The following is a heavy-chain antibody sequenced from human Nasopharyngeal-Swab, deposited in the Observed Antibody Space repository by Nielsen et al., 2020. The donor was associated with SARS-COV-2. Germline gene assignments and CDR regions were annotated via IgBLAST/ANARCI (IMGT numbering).Heavy chain of an antibody. Sequence: GESLKISCAASGFTFSSYGMHWVRQAPGKGLEWVAVISYDGSNKYYADSVKGRFTISRDNSKNTLYLQMNSLRAEDTAVYYCARGSWGDYVARGTFDPWGQGTLVTVSS. CDR2: ISYDGSNK. CDR3: ARGSWGDYVARGTFDP. D-gene: IGHD4-17*01. V-gene: IGHV3-30*03. CDR1: GFTFSSYG. J-gene: IGHJ5*02.